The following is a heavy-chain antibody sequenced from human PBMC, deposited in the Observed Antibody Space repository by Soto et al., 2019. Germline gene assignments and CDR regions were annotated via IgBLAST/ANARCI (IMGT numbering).Heavy chain of an antibody. D-gene: IGHD2-2*01. V-gene: IGHV3-74*01. CDR3: ARVPYCSSSSCYSYFDS. CDR1: GFTLSNYW. J-gene: IGHJ4*02. CDR2: ISSDGSST. Sequence: PGGSLRLSCAASGFTLSNYWMHWARQAPGKGLVWVSRISSDGSSTNYADSVKGRFTISRDNAKNTLHLQMNSLRAEDTAVYYCARVPYCSSSSCYSYFDSWGQGTLVTLSS.